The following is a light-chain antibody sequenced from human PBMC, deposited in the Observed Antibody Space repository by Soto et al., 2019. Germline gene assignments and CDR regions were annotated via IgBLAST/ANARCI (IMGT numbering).Light chain of an antibody. V-gene: IGLV2-23*01. Sequence: QSALTQPASVSGSPGQSITISCTGTSSVVGSYNLVSWYQQHPGKAPKLLIYEGSKRPSGVSNRFSGSKSGNTASLTNSGLQAEDEADYYCCSYAGSSTWVFGGGTRSPS. J-gene: IGLJ3*02. CDR2: EGS. CDR3: CSYAGSSTWV. CDR1: SSVVGSYNL.